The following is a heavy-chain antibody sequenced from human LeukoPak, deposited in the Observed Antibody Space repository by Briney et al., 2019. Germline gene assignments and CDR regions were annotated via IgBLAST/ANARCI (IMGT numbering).Heavy chain of an antibody. V-gene: IGHV1-69*13. J-gene: IGHJ4*02. CDR3: ARGRVMNDYGGNILEY. CDR2: TNPIVGAT. Sequence: SVTVSCKASGGTFSRYSISWVRQAPGQGLEWMGGTNPIVGATYYAQKFQGRVTISRDESTSTANMELSSLRPDDTAVYYCARGRVMNDYGGNILEYWGQGTLVTVSS. CDR1: GGTFSRYS. D-gene: IGHD4-23*01.